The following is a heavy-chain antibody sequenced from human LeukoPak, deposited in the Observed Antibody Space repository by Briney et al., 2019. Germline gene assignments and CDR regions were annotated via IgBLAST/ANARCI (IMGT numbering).Heavy chain of an antibody. Sequence: ASVKVSCKASGYTFTSYAMHLVRQAPGQRLEWMGWINAGNGNTKYSQKFQGRVTITRDTSASTAYMELSSLRSEDTAVYYCARDLAVAGTNVDWFDPWGQGTLVTVSS. CDR1: GYTFTSYA. CDR2: INAGNGNT. D-gene: IGHD6-19*01. V-gene: IGHV1-3*01. CDR3: ARDLAVAGTNVDWFDP. J-gene: IGHJ5*02.